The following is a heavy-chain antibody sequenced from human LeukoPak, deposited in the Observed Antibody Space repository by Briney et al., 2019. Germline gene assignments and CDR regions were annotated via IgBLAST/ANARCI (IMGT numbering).Heavy chain of an antibody. CDR3: AKDIYYYSSGYSEFDY. J-gene: IGHJ4*02. CDR1: GFTFSSYA. V-gene: IGHV3-23*01. CDR2: ISGSGGST. Sequence: PGGSLRLSCAASGFTFSSYAMSWVRQAPGKGLEWVSAISGSGGSTYYADSVKGRFTISRDNSKNTLYLQMNSLRAEDTAVYYCAKDIYYYSSGYSEFDYWGQGTLVTVSS. D-gene: IGHD3-22*01.